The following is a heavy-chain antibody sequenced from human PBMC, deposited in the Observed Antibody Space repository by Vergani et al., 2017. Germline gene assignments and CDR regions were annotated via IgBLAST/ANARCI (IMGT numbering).Heavy chain of an antibody. CDR2: IYHSGST. Sequence: QLQLQESGSGLVKPSQTLSLTCAVSGGSISSGGYSWSWIRQPPGKGLAWIGYIYHSGSTYYNPSLKSRVTISVDRSKNQFSLKLSSVTAADTAVYYCATDFPSGYGYFDLWGRGTLVTVSS. V-gene: IGHV4-30-2*01. CDR1: GGSISSGGYS. CDR3: ATDFPSGYGYFDL. J-gene: IGHJ2*01. D-gene: IGHD3-10*01.